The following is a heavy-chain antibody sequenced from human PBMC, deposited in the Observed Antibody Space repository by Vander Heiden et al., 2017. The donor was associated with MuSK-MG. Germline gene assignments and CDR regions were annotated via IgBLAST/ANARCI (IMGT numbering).Heavy chain of an antibody. Sequence: QMQLLQSGPEVTKPATSVTVSCKASGFPFTSSAMQWVRQARGQRLEWIGWIVVGSGNTNYAQKFQERVTITRDMATSTAYMELSSLRSEDTAVYYCAADPIAAAGNDAFDIWGQGTMVTVSS. CDR3: AADPIAAAGNDAFDI. V-gene: IGHV1-58*02. CDR1: GFPFTSSA. J-gene: IGHJ3*02. CDR2: IVVGSGNT. D-gene: IGHD6-13*01.